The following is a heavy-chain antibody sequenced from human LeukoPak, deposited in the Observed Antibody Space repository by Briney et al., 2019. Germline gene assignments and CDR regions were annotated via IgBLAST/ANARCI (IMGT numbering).Heavy chain of an antibody. Sequence: ASVKVSCKASGYTFTSYGISWVRQAPGQGLEWMGWISAYNGNTNYAQKLQGRVTMTTDTSTSTAYMELRSLRSDDTAVYYCASRPNSIAAANGFDPWGQGTLVTVSS. D-gene: IGHD6-13*01. J-gene: IGHJ5*02. V-gene: IGHV1-18*01. CDR2: ISAYNGNT. CDR1: GYTFTSYG. CDR3: ASRPNSIAAANGFDP.